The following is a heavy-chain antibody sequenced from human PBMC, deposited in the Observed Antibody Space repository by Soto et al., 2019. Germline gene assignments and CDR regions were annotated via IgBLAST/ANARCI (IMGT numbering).Heavy chain of an antibody. D-gene: IGHD3-10*01. V-gene: IGHV3-21*01. CDR1: GFTFSSYS. CDR3: ARALWFGELLYGPFDY. CDR2: ISSSSSYI. J-gene: IGHJ4*02. Sequence: KPGGSLRLSCAASGFTFSSYSMNWVRQAPGKGLEWVSSISSSSSYIYYADSVKGRFTISRDNAKNSLYLQMNSLRAEDTAVYYCARALWFGELLYGPFDYWGQGTLVTVSS.